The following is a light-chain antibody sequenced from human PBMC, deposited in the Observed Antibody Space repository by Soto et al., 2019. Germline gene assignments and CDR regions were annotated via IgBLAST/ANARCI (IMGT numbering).Light chain of an antibody. J-gene: IGKJ5*01. CDR3: TQYEHWPIT. CDR1: QSVDNY. CDR2: ESS. V-gene: IGKV3-11*01. Sequence: IVLTQSPSTLACSPGEICTLSCAASQSVDNYLDWYQQKPGQAPRLLIYESSNRATGIPARFSGSGSGTEFTLTVTSLQTEDFAGYYCTQYEHWPITVGRVRR.